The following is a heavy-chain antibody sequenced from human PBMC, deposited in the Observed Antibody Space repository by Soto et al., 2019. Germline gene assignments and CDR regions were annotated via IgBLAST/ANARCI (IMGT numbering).Heavy chain of an antibody. V-gene: IGHV1-18*04. CDR3: ARSELERGEVGYYGMDG. Sequence: QVQLVQSGADLKKPGASVQVSCKTSGYTFSNYAINWVRQAPGQGLEWMGWISSYNSYNGDTKYARMLQDRLTMTIDTSTARAYVELRSLRSDDTGVYYCARSELERGEVGYYGMDGWGQGTTVTVSS. J-gene: IGHJ6*02. CDR1: GYTFSNYA. D-gene: IGHD3-16*01. CDR2: ISSYNSYNGDT.